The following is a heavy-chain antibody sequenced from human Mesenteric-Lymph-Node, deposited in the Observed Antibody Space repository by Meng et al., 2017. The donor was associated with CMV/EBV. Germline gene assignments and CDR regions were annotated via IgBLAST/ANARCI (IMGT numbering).Heavy chain of an antibody. CDR2: VNFWGTT. CDR1: SLTGYY. D-gene: IGHD3-10*01. Sequence: SLTGYYWTWIRQSPGGGLQWIGEVNFWGTTNYNPALKGRVTISLDLTKSQFSLKLTSVTAADAAVYYCARGGTSLSFGARQNTFDHWGQGTLVTVSS. CDR3: ARGGTSLSFGARQNTFDH. V-gene: IGHV4-34*01. J-gene: IGHJ4*02.